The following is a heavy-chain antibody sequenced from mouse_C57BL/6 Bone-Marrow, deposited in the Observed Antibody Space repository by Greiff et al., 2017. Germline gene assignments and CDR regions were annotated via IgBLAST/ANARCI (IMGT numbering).Heavy chain of an antibody. CDR2: IDPSDSYT. CDR1: GYTFTSYW. V-gene: IGHV1-69*01. Sequence: QVQLQQPGAELVMPGASVKLSCKASGYTFTSYWMHWVKQRPGQGLEWIGEIDPSDSYTNYNQKFKGKSTLTVDKSSSTAYMQLSSLTSEDSAGYYCARSNYTAMDYWGQGTSVTVSS. D-gene: IGHD2-12*01. J-gene: IGHJ4*01. CDR3: ARSNYTAMDY.